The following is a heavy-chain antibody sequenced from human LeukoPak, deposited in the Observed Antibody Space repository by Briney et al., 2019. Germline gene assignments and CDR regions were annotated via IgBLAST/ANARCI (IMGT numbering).Heavy chain of an antibody. CDR1: GYTFTSYG. D-gene: IGHD6-13*01. V-gene: IGHV1-18*01. J-gene: IGHJ4*02. CDR2: ISAYNGNT. CDR3: ALGPAISSSWYSLTDY. Sequence: GASVKVSCTASGYTFTSYGTSWVRQAPGQGLEWMGWISAYNGNTNYAQKLQGRVTMTTDTSTSTAYMELRSLRSDDTAVYYCALGPAISSSWYSLTDYWGQGTLVTVSS.